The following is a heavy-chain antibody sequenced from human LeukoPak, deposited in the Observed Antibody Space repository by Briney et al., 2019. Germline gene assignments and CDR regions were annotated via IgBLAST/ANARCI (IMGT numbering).Heavy chain of an antibody. CDR1: GGSISSYN. D-gene: IGHD2-15*01. Sequence: SEALSLTCTVSGGSISSYNWSWIRQPAGKGLEWIGRIYTSGSTNYNPSLKSRVTMSVDTSKNQFSLKLSSVTAADTAVYYCARDGSYCSGGSCYFDYWGQGTLVTVSS. J-gene: IGHJ4*02. CDR3: ARDGSYCSGGSCYFDY. CDR2: IYTSGST. V-gene: IGHV4-4*07.